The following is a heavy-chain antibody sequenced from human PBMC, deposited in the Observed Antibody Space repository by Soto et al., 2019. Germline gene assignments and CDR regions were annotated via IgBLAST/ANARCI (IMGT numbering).Heavy chain of an antibody. J-gene: IGHJ6*02. CDR3: ARSLPYGSGSYYYYYYGMDV. CDR1: GGTFSSYT. D-gene: IGHD3-10*01. V-gene: IGHV1-69*02. CDR2: IIPILGIA. Sequence: QVQLVQSGAEVKKPGSSVKVSCKASGGTFSSYTISWVRQAPGQGLEWMGRIIPILGIANYAQKFQGRVTITADKSXXTXYXXLSSLRSEDTAVYYCARSLPYGSGSYYYYYYGMDVWGQGTTVTVSS.